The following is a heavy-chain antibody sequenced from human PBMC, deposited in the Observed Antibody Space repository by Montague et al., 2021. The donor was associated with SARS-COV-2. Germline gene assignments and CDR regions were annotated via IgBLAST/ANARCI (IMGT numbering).Heavy chain of an antibody. D-gene: IGHD3-10*01. V-gene: IGHV4-38-2*02. Sequence: SDTLSLTCSVTGYSIGSGYYWGWIRQSPGRGLEWIGTVHHSEGSYYNPSLKSRVTISVDPSKNQFSLKLISVTAADTAVYYCARVDVLSMVRGIIRVGCYFDYWGQGSLVTVSS. J-gene: IGHJ4*02. CDR1: GYSIGSGYY. CDR3: ARVDVLSMVRGIIRVGCYFDY. CDR2: VHHSEGS.